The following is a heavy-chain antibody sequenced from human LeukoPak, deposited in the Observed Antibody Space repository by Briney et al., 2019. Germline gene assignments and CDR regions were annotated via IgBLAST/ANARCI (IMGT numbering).Heavy chain of an antibody. D-gene: IGHD3-22*01. J-gene: IGHJ1*01. CDR1: GDSVSRSDSY. V-gene: IGHV4-39*01. Sequence: PSETLSLTCSVSGDSVSRSDSYWDWIRQPPGKGLEWIGTIYYSGRTYYSPSLKSRVTMSVDPSNNQFSLNLRSVIAADTAVYYCARRRYYDGSGYLEWGQGTLLSVSS. CDR2: IYYSGRT. CDR3: ARRRYYDGSGYLE.